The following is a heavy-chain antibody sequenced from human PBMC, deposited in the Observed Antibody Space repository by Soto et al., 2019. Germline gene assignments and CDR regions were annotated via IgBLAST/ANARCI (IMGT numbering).Heavy chain of an antibody. Sequence: SVKVSCKASGGTFSSYTISWVRQAPGQGLEWMGRIIPILGIANYAQKFQGRVTITADKSTSTAYMELSSLRSEDTAVYYCARAEAARTGYYYYYMDVWGKGTTVTVSS. CDR1: GGTFSSYT. V-gene: IGHV1-69*02. J-gene: IGHJ6*03. CDR3: ARAEAARTGYYYYYMDV. D-gene: IGHD6-6*01. CDR2: IIPILGIA.